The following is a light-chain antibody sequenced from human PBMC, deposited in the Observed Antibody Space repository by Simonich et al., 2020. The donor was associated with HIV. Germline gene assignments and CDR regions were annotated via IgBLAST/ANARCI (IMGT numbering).Light chain of an antibody. Sequence: EIVLTQSPATLSLSPGERATLSCRASQSVSTYLAWYQQRPGQAPRLLIYGASTRATGIPARFSGSGSGTEFNLTISSMQSEDLAVYYCQQYNKWPPWTFGQGTKVEIK. CDR1: QSVSTY. CDR3: QQYNKWPPWT. J-gene: IGKJ1*01. V-gene: IGKV3-15*01. CDR2: GAS.